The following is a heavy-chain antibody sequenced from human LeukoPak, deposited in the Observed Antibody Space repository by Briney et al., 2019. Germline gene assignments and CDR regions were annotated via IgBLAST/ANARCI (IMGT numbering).Heavy chain of an antibody. V-gene: IGHV3-53*01. D-gene: IGHD3-22*01. CDR2: IYSGGST. J-gene: IGHJ4*02. CDR3: ARGEYYYDSSGYYS. CDR1: GFTVSSNY. Sequence: PGGSLRLSCAASGFTVSSNYMSWVRQAPGKGLEWVSVIYSGGSTYYADSVKGRFTISRDNSKNTQYLQMNSLRAEDTAVYYCARGEYYYDSSGYYSWGQGTLVTVSS.